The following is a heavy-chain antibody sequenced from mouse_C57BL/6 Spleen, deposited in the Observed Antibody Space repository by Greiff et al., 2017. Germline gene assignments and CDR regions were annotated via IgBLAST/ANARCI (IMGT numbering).Heavy chain of an antibody. D-gene: IGHD2-3*01. CDR3: TRYLYDGYYPYYFDS. CDR2: IDPETGGT. V-gene: IGHV1-15*01. J-gene: IGHJ2*01. Sequence: VQLQQSGAELVRPGASVTLSCKASGYTFTDYEMHWVKQTPVHGLEWIGAIDPETGGTAYNQKFKGKAILTADKSSSTAYMELRSLTSEDSAVYYCTRYLYDGYYPYYFDSWGQGTTLTVSS. CDR1: GYTFTDYE.